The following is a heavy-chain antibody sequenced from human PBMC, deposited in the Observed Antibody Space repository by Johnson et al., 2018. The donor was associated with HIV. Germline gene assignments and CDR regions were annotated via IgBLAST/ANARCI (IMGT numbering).Heavy chain of an antibody. J-gene: IGHJ3*02. V-gene: IGHV3-11*01. CDR1: GFTFSDYY. Sequence: QVQLVESGGGLVKPGGSLRLSCAASGFTFSDYYMSWIRQAPGKGLEWVSYISSSGSTYYADSVKGRFTISRDSSKNTVYLQMNSLRAEDTAIYYCARADGSGSYFGFEIWGQGTMVTVSS. D-gene: IGHD3-10*01. CDR3: ARADGSGSYFGFEI. CDR2: ISSSGST.